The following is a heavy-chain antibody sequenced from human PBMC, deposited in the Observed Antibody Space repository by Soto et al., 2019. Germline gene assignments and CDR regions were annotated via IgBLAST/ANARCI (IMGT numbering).Heavy chain of an antibody. J-gene: IGHJ4*01. CDR1: GFIFSNAW. CDR3: SKETYSNMMVVRLDN. V-gene: IGHV3-15*07. D-gene: IGHD3-22*01. Sequence: EVQLVESGGGLVKPGGSLRLSCAASGFIFSNAWINWVRQAPGKGLEWVGRIKSKIDGGTTDFAAPVRGRFAISRDDSKNIVYMQMNSLKIEDSGVYYCSKETYSNMMVVRLDNWGHGTLVTVSS. CDR2: IKSKIDGGTT.